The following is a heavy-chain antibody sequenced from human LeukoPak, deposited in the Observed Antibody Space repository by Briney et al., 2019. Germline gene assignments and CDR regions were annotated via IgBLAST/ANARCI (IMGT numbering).Heavy chain of an antibody. Sequence: SETLSLTWTVAGGSISCYYWNLIRQPAGKGLEWIGRVYTSGSSTYTPSLKSRVTISLDKSKTQFSLKLSSVTAADTAVYYCARADFWSGYYNYWGQGTLVTVSS. CDR2: VYTSGSS. V-gene: IGHV4-4*07. D-gene: IGHD3-3*01. CDR1: GGSISCYY. J-gene: IGHJ4*02. CDR3: ARADFWSGYYNY.